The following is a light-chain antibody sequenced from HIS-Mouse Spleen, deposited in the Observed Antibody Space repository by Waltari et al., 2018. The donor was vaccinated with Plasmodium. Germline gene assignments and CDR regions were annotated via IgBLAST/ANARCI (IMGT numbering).Light chain of an antibody. CDR2: DGS. J-gene: IGKJ4*01. V-gene: IGKV1-13*02. CDR1: QGISSD. CDR3: QQFNSYPLT. Sequence: AIQLTQSPSSLSASVGDRVTITGRASQGISSDLAWYQQKPGKAPKLLIYDGSSLESGVPSMFSGSGYGTDFTLTISSLQHEDFATYYCQQFNSYPLTFGGGTKVEIK.